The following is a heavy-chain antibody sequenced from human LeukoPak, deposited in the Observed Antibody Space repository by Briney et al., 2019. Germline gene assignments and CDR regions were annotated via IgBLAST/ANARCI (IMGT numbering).Heavy chain of an antibody. Sequence: SETLSLTCTVSGGSISSYYWSWIRQPPGKGLEWIGYIYYSGSTYYNPSLKSRVTISVDTSKNQFSLKLSSVTAADTAVYYCAREDIWPGGHYYDSSGYYYFKIWGQGTMVTVSS. CDR1: GGSISSYY. D-gene: IGHD3-22*01. V-gene: IGHV4-59*12. CDR2: IYYSGST. J-gene: IGHJ3*02. CDR3: AREDIWPGGHYYDSSGYYYFKI.